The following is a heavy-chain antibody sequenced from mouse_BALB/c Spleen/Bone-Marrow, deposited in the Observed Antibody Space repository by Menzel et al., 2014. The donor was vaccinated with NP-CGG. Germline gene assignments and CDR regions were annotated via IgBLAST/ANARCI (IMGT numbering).Heavy chain of an antibody. Sequence: QVQLKESGAELARPGASVKMSCKASGYTFTSYTMHWVKQRPGQGLEWIGYINPSSGYTNYNQKFKDKATLTADESSSTAYMQLSSLTSEDSAVDYCARRYDYAMDYWGQGTSVTGSS. J-gene: IGHJ4*01. D-gene: IGHD2-14*01. CDR2: INPSSGYT. CDR3: ARRYDYAMDY. CDR1: GYTFTSYT. V-gene: IGHV1-4*01.